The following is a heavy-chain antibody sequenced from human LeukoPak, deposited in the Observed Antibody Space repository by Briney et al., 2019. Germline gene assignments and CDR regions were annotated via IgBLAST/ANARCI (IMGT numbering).Heavy chain of an antibody. V-gene: IGHV3-53*01. J-gene: IGHJ5*02. Sequence: GGSVRLSCAASGVIVSRNFMSWVRQAPGKGLQWVAIMYAGGTTDYSDSVRGRFHISRDSSNNTLSLQINSRRAEDTAVYYCARGSGSGWPLDRWGQGALVTVSS. D-gene: IGHD6-19*01. CDR3: ARGSGSGWPLDR. CDR1: GVIVSRNF. CDR2: MYAGGTT.